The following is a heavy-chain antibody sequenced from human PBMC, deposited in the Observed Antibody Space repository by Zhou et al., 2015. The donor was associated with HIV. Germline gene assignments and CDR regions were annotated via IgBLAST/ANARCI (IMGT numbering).Heavy chain of an antibody. Sequence: QVLLVQSGAEVKKPGSSVKVSCEASGGTFSNYAVSWVRQAPGQGLEWMGAIIPTFGTVKYAWKFQGRVTLTADRSTNTAYMEMRSLRSEDTAVYYCARDRGAARPDWRYFDLWGRGTLVTVSS. CDR3: ARDRGAARPDWRYFDL. CDR1: GGTFSNYA. J-gene: IGHJ2*01. D-gene: IGHD6-6*01. CDR2: IIPTFGTV. V-gene: IGHV1-69*06.